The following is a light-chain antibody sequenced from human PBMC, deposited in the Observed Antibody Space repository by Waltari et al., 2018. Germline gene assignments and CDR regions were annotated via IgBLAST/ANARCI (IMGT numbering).Light chain of an antibody. V-gene: IGKV2-30*01. Sequence: DVVLPQSPLSLSITLGQSGSVSCRSSQTLAFSDGKTYLNWFHQRPGQSPRRLIYKVSNRESGVPDRISGSGSGTDFALKISRVEAEDIGVYYCMEGAQWYTFGQGTKLEIK. CDR1: QTLAFSDGKTY. CDR3: MEGAQWYT. CDR2: KVS. J-gene: IGKJ2*01.